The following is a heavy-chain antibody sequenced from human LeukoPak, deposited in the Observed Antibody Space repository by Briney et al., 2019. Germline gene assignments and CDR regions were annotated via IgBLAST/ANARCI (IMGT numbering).Heavy chain of an antibody. Sequence: GRSLRLSCAASRFTFSFYGMHWVRQAPDKGLEWVALISYGGTNTYYTDSVKGRFTISRDDSESTLYLQMNSLRAEDTAVYYCAKDQGPHCTITTCEGAFDIWGQGTMVTVSS. J-gene: IGHJ3*02. CDR3: AKDQGPHCTITTCEGAFDI. CDR1: RFTFSFYG. D-gene: IGHD2-2*01. V-gene: IGHV3-30*18. CDR2: ISYGGTNT.